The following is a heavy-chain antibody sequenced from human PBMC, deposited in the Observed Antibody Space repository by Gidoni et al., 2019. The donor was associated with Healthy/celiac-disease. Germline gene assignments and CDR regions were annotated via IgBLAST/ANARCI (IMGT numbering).Heavy chain of an antibody. CDR1: GFTFSSYA. J-gene: IGHJ6*03. CDR2: ISYDGSNK. CDR3: ARDGGLRPYYYYYYMDV. D-gene: IGHD2-15*01. V-gene: IGHV3-30-3*01. Sequence: QVQLVESGGGVVQPGRSLRLSCAASGFTFSSYAMHWVRQAPGKGLEWVAVISYDGSNKYYADSVKGRFTISRDNSKNTLYLQMNSLRAEDTAVYYCARDGGLRPYYYYYYMDVWGKGTTVTVSS.